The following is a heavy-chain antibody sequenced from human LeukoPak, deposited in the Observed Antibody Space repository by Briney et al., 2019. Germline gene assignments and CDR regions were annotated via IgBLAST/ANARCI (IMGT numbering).Heavy chain of an antibody. Sequence: PSETLSLTCTVSGGSISSSSYYWGWILQPPGKGLEWIGTIYYSGSTYYNPSLKSRVTISVDTSKNQFSLKLSSVTAADTAVYYCARGYCSGGSCYSFYYYYYMDVWGKGTTVTVSS. D-gene: IGHD2-15*01. CDR3: ARGYCSGGSCYSFYYYYYMDV. CDR1: GGSISSSSYY. CDR2: IYYSGST. V-gene: IGHV4-39*07. J-gene: IGHJ6*03.